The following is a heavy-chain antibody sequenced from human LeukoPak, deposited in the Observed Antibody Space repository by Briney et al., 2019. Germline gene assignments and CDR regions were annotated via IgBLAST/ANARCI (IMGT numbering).Heavy chain of an antibody. V-gene: IGHV3-7*03. D-gene: IGHD3-10*01. CDR3: ARVAVRGVIGDP. J-gene: IGHJ5*02. CDR2: IKQDGSEK. CDR1: VFTFSSYW. Sequence: PGGSLRLSCAASVFTFSSYWVSWVRQAPGKGLEWVANIKQDGSEKYYVDSVKGRFTISRDNAKNSLYLQMNSLRAEDTAVYYCARVAVRGVIGDPWGQGTLVTVSS.